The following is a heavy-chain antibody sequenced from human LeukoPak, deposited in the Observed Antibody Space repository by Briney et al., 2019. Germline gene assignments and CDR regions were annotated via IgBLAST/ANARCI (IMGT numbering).Heavy chain of an antibody. Sequence: GGSLRLSCAASGFTFSSYWMSWVRQAPGKGLEWVANIKQDGSEKYYVDSVKGRFTISRDNAKNSLYLQMNSLRAEDTAVYYCARNLPLDIVLQSRGLDYWGQGTLVTVSS. J-gene: IGHJ4*02. CDR2: IKQDGSEK. D-gene: IGHD2-8*01. CDR3: ARNLPLDIVLQSRGLDY. V-gene: IGHV3-7*01. CDR1: GFTFSSYW.